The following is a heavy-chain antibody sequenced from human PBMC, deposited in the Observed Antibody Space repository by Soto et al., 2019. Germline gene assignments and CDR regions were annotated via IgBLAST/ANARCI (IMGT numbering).Heavy chain of an antibody. Sequence: SETLSLTCAVYGGSFSGYYWSWIRQPPGKGLEWIGEINHSGSTNYNPSLKSRVTISVDMSKNQFSLKLSSVTAADTAVYYCATRGIAAAGTEFDYWGQGTLVTVSS. J-gene: IGHJ4*02. D-gene: IGHD6-13*01. CDR1: GGSFSGYY. V-gene: IGHV4-34*01. CDR2: INHSGST. CDR3: ATRGIAAAGTEFDY.